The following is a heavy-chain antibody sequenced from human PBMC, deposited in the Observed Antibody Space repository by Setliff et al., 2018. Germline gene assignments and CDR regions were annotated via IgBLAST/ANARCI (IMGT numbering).Heavy chain of an antibody. J-gene: IGHJ4*02. D-gene: IGHD2-2*01. V-gene: IGHV4-4*07. CDR3: ARAIVVVPPNALKVYFDH. CDR2: IYAGEAT. CDR1: GDSISNYY. Sequence: SETLSLTCTVSGDSISNYYWIRQTAGKGLEWIGSIYAGEATYYNPSLESRVVISVDLSKKRFSLKVSSVTAADTAVYYCARAIVVVPPNALKVYFDHWGPGVQVTVSS.